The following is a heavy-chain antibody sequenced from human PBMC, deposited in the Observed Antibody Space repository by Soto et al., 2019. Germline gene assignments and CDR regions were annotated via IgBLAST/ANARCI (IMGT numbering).Heavy chain of an antibody. CDR1: GFTCSSYW. D-gene: IGHD1-26*01. J-gene: IGHJ4*02. V-gene: IGHV3-7*04. CDR3: ARARRSYYTYFDY. CDR2: IKQDGSEK. Sequence: EVQLVESGGGLVQPGGSLRLSCAASGFTCSSYWMSWVRQAPGKGLEWVANIKQDGSEKYYVDSVKGRFTISRDNAKNSLYLQMNSLRAEDTAVYYCARARRSYYTYFDYWGQGTLVTVSS.